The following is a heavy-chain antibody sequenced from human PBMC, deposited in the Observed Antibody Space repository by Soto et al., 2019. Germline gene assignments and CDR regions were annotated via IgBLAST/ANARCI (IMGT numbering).Heavy chain of an antibody. V-gene: IGHV4-59*01. CDR2: IYYSGST. CDR3: ARASAAAGRLFDY. CDR1: GGSISSYY. D-gene: IGHD6-13*01. J-gene: IGHJ4*02. Sequence: SETLSLTCTVSGGSISSYYWSWIRQPPGKGLEWIGYIYYSGSTNYNPSLKSRVTISVDTSKNQFSLKLSSVTAADTAVYYCARASAAAGRLFDYWGQGTLVTVS.